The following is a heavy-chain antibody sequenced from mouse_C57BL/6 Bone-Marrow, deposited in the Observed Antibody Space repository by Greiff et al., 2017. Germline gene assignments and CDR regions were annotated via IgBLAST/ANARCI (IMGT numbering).Heavy chain of an antibody. Sequence: VQLKESGGDLVKPGGSLKLSCAASGFTFSSYGMSWVRQTPDKRLEWVATISSGGSYTYYPGSVKGRFTISRDNAKNTLYLQMSSLKSEDTAMYYCARRGYGSNFDYWGQGTTLTVSS. V-gene: IGHV5-6*01. J-gene: IGHJ2*01. CDR2: ISSGGSYT. D-gene: IGHD1-1*01. CDR1: GFTFSSYG. CDR3: ARRGYGSNFDY.